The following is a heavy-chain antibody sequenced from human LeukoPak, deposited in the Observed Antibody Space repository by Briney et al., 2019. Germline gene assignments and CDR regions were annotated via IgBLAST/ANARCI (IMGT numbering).Heavy chain of an antibody. CDR1: AYTFTSYY. D-gene: IGHD2-15*01. J-gene: IGHJ5*02. CDR3: ARRILPNWFDP. Sequence: ASVKVSCKASAYTFTSYYMHWVRQAPGQGLEWMGIINPSGGSTSYAQKFQGRVTMTRDTSTSTVYMELSSLRSEDTAVYYCARRILPNWFDPWGQGTLVTVSS. CDR2: INPSGGST. V-gene: IGHV1-46*01.